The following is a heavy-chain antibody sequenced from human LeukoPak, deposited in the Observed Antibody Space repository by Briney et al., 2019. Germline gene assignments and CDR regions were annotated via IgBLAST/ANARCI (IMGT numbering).Heavy chain of an antibody. CDR1: GGTFSSYA. J-gene: IGHJ6*03. D-gene: IGHD5-18*01. CDR3: ARGTAMDLYYYYMDV. V-gene: IGHV1-69*05. Sequence: SVKVSCKASGGTFSSYAISWVRQAPGQGLEWMGGIIPIFGTANYAQKFQGRVTITTDESTSTAYMELSSLRSEDTAVYYCARGTAMDLYYYYMDVWGQRDHGHRLL. CDR2: IIPIFGTA.